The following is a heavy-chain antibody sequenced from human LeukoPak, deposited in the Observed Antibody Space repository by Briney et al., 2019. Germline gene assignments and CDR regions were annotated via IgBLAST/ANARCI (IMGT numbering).Heavy chain of an antibody. D-gene: IGHD5-24*01. V-gene: IGHV3-74*01. Sequence: PGGSLRLSCAASGFTFTSSWMHWVRQAPGKGLVWVSRINGDGSSTSYADSVKGRFTTSRDNAKNTVYLQMNSLRAEDTAVYYCAKMDVGWGQGTLVTVSS. CDR1: GFTFTSSW. CDR3: AKMDVG. CDR2: INGDGSST. J-gene: IGHJ4*02.